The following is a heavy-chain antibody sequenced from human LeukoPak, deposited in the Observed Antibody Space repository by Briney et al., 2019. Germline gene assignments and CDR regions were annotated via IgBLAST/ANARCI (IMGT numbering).Heavy chain of an antibody. Sequence: GGSLRLSCAASGFTFSSYWMSWVRQAPGKGLEWVANIKQDGSEKYYVDSVKGRFTISRDNAKNSLYLQVNSLRAEDTAVYYCTRGSRGYPFDFWGQGTLVTVSS. D-gene: IGHD3-22*01. CDR2: IKQDGSEK. J-gene: IGHJ4*02. V-gene: IGHV3-7*02. CDR1: GFTFSSYW. CDR3: TRGSRGYPFDF.